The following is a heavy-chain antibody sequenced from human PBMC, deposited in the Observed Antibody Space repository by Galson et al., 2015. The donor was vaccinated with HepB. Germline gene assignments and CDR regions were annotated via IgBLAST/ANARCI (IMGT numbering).Heavy chain of an antibody. V-gene: IGHV3-49*04. J-gene: IGHJ4*02. D-gene: IGHD2-2*01. CDR1: GFTFGDYA. CDR2: IRIKAYGGTA. Sequence: SLRLSCAASGFTFGDYALTWVRQAPGKGLEWVGFIRIKAYGGTAEYAASVNGRFTISRDDSKSIAYLQMDSLKTEDTAVYYCTRGDCKSTICYYWYWGQGTLVTVSS. CDR3: TRGDCKSTICYYWY.